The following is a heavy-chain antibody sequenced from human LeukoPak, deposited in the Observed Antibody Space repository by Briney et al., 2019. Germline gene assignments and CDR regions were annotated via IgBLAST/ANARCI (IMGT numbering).Heavy chain of an antibody. CDR1: GGSISSYY. CDR3: ATRRYSSSWAGFDY. V-gene: IGHV4-34*01. J-gene: IGHJ4*02. Sequence: PSETLSLTCTVSGGSISSYYWSWIRQPAGQGLEWIGEINHSGSTNYKPSLKSQVAISVDTSRKQFSLKLNSVTAAETAVYYCATRRYSSSWAGFDYWGQGTLVTVSS. CDR2: INHSGST. D-gene: IGHD6-13*01.